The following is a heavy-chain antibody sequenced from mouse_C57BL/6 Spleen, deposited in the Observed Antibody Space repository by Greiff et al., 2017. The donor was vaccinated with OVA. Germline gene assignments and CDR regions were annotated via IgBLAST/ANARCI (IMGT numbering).Heavy chain of an antibody. CDR1: GYTFTDYY. CDR3: ARQGDYYGSSYGWYFDV. Sequence: VQLQQSGPELVKPGASVKISCKASGYTFTDYYMNWVKQSHGKSLEWIGDINPNNGGTSYNQKFKGKATLTVDKSSSTAYMELRSLTSEDSAVYYCARQGDYYGSSYGWYFDVWGTGTTVTVSS. D-gene: IGHD1-1*01. J-gene: IGHJ1*03. CDR2: INPNNGGT. V-gene: IGHV1-26*01.